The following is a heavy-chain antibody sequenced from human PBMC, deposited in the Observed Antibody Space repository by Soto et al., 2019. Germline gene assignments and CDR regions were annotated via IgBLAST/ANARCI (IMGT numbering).Heavy chain of an antibody. J-gene: IGHJ6*02. CDR1: GDSISSADYY. D-gene: IGHD1-1*01. CDR2: IFYSGTT. CDR3: ARDLWVEPELYYYGMDV. V-gene: IGHV4-30-4*01. Sequence: SETLSLTCTVSGDSISSADYYWSWIRQTPGKGLEWIGRIFYSGTTYYNPSLKSRLTISVDTSKNHFSLRLTSVTAADTAVYYCARDLWVEPELYYYGMDVWGQGTTVTVSS.